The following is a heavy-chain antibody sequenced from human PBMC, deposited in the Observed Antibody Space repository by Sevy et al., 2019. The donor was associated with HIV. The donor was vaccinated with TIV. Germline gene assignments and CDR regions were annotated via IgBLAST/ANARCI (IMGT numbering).Heavy chain of an antibody. V-gene: IGHV1-2*06. CDR3: ARDGGGGTTNSGMDV. D-gene: IGHD1-7*01. CDR1: GYTFTGDY. CDR2: VFPNSGGT. Sequence: ASVKVSCKASGYTFTGDYLHWVRQAPGHGLEWMGRVFPNSGGTNYAQKFQGRVTMTRDTSLSTAYMELSRLRSDDTAVYYWARDGGGGTTNSGMDVWGQGTTVTVS. J-gene: IGHJ6*02.